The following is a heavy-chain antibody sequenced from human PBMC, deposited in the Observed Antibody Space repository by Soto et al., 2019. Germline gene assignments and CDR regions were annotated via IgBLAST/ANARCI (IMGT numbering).Heavy chain of an antibody. J-gene: IGHJ6*02. D-gene: IGHD3-9*01. CDR1: RFTFSNYA. Sequence: GGSLRLSCAASRFTFSNYAMHWVRQAPGKGLEWVALISGDTNTKYYADSVKGRFTISRDNSKNTLYLQMNSLRAEDTAVYYCAKDIVLRYFDWLPYGMDVWGQGTTVTVSS. CDR2: ISGDTNTK. V-gene: IGHV3-30-3*01. CDR3: AKDIVLRYFDWLPYGMDV.